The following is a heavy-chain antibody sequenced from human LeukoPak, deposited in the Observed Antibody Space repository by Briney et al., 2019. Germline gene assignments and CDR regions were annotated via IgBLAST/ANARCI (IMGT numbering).Heavy chain of an antibody. D-gene: IGHD3-22*01. CDR1: GFTFSSYA. CDR2: ISGSGGST. CDR3: AKDLNYDSSGYYYVDGMDV. V-gene: IGHV3-23*01. J-gene: IGHJ6*02. Sequence: GGSLRLSCAASGFTFSSYAMSWVRRAPGKGLEWVSAISGSGGSTYYADSVKGRFTISRDNSKNTLYLQMNSLRAEDTAVYYCAKDLNYDSSGYYYVDGMDVWGQGTTVTVSS.